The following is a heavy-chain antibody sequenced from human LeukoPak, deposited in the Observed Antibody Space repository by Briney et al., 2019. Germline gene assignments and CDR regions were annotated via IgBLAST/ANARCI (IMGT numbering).Heavy chain of an antibody. CDR1: GFTFSSYS. V-gene: IGHV3-21*01. CDR2: ISSSSSYI. CDR3: ARAEEGYCSSTSCPNWFDP. Sequence: GGSLRLSCAASGFTFSSYSMNWVRQAPGKGLEWVPSISSSSSYIYYADSVKGRFTISRDNAKNSLYLQMNSLRAEDTAVYYCARAEEGYCSSTSCPNWFDPWGQGTLVTVSS. J-gene: IGHJ5*02. D-gene: IGHD2-2*01.